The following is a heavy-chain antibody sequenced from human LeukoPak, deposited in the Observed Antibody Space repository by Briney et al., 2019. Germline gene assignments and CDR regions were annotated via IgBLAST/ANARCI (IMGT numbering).Heavy chain of an antibody. CDR2: ISYVGITE. V-gene: IGHV3-30*14. CDR1: GFAFSSYA. Sequence: PGRSLRLSCAASGFAFSSYAMHWVRQAPGKGLEWVAIISYVGITEDYSDSVKGRFTISRDNSKNTLYLQMNSLRAEDTAVYFCAREMVTVTGTRKGAFDIWGQGTMVTVSS. CDR3: AREMVTVTGTRKGAFDI. D-gene: IGHD6-19*01. J-gene: IGHJ3*02.